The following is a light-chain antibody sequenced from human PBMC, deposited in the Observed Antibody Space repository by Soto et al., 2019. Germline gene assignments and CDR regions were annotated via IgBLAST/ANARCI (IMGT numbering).Light chain of an antibody. CDR1: SSDVGGSNY. Sequence: QSALIQPASVSGSPGQSITISCTGTSSDVGGSNYVSWYQHHPHRAPKLLIYEVSYRPSGVSNRFSGSKSGNMASLTISGLQAEDEADSYCSSYTSSNTLEVFGSGTKVTVL. J-gene: IGLJ1*01. V-gene: IGLV2-14*01. CDR3: SSYTSSNTLEV. CDR2: EVS.